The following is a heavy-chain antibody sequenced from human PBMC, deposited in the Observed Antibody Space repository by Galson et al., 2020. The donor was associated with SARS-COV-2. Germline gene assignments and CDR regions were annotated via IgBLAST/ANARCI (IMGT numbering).Heavy chain of an antibody. CDR1: GGSISSSSYY. CDR2: IYYSGST. V-gene: IGHV4-39*01. J-gene: IGHJ3*02. Sequence: SETLSLTCTVSGGSISSSSYYWGWIRQPPGKGLEWIGSIYYSGSTYYNPSLTSRVTISVDTSKNQFSLKLSSVTAADTAVYYCARNLLWFGEANLDAFDIWGQGTMVTVSS. CDR3: ARNLLWFGEANLDAFDI. D-gene: IGHD3-10*01.